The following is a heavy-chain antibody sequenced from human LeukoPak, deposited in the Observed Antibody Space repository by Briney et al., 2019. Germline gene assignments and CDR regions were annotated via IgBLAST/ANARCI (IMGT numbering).Heavy chain of an antibody. J-gene: IGHJ3*02. D-gene: IGHD1-26*01. CDR2: IVPIFGTA. V-gene: IGHV1-69*13. Sequence: SVKVSCKASGGTFSSYAISWVRQAPGQGLEWMGGIVPIFGTANYAQKFQGRVTITADESTSTAYMELSSLRSEDTAVYYCARDRGLRIVGAINDAFDIWGQGTMVTVSS. CDR1: GGTFSSYA. CDR3: ARDRGLRIVGAINDAFDI.